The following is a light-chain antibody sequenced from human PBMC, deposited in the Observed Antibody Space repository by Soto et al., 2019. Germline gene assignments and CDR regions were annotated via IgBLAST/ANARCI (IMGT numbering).Light chain of an antibody. V-gene: IGLV1-44*01. CDR1: SSNIGSNN. CDR3: AAWDDSLNGVV. J-gene: IGLJ2*01. CDR2: SNN. Sequence: QSVLTQPPSASGTPGQRVTISCSGSSSNIGSNNVQWYQQVPGTAPKLLIYSNNQRPSGVPDRLSGSKSGTSASLAISGLQSEAEAEYYCAAWDDSLNGVVFGGGTQLTV.